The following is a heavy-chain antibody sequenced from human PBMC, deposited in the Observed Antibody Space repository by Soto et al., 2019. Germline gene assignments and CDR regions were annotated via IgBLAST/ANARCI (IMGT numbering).Heavy chain of an antibody. CDR2: IWYDGSNK. V-gene: IGHV3-33*01. J-gene: IGHJ6*02. D-gene: IGHD7-27*01. CDR1: GFTFSSYG. CDR3: ESFNWGNGMDV. Sequence: QVQLVESGGGVVQPGRSLRLSCAASGFTFSSYGMHGVRQAPGKGLEWVAVIWYDGSNKYYADSVKGRFTISRDNSKNTLYLQMNSLRAEDTAVYYCESFNWGNGMDVWGQGTTVTVSS.